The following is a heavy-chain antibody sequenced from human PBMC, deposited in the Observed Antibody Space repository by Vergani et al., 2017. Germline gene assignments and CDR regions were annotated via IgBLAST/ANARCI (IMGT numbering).Heavy chain of an antibody. D-gene: IGHD1-1*01. Sequence: EVQLVESGGGLVKPGGSLRLSCAASGFTFSSYSMNWVRQAPGKGLEWVSSISSSSSYIYYADSVEGRFTISRDNAKNSLYLQMNSLRAEDTAVYYCARGNWNVDYWGQGTLVTVSS. V-gene: IGHV3-21*01. CDR3: ARGNWNVDY. CDR1: GFTFSSYS. CDR2: ISSSSSYI. J-gene: IGHJ4*02.